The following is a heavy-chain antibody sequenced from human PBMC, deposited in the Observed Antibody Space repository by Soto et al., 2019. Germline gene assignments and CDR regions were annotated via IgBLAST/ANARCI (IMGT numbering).Heavy chain of an antibody. CDR3: ARSLVVTATGFDY. Sequence: SETLSLTCTVSGGSISSYYWSWIRQPPGKGLEWIGYIYYSGSTNYNPSLKSRVTISVDTSKNQFSLKLSSVTAADTAVYYCARSLVVTATGFDYWGQGTLVTVSS. J-gene: IGHJ4*02. D-gene: IGHD2-21*02. CDR1: GGSISSYY. V-gene: IGHV4-59*01. CDR2: IYYSGST.